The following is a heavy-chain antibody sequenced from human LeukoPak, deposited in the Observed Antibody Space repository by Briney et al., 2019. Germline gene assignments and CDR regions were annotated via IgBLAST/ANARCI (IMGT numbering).Heavy chain of an antibody. Sequence: ASVKVSCKASGYTFTDYYIHWVRQAPGQGLEWMGWINPNSGGTKSAQKFQGRVTMTTDTAISTAYVEMRWLRSDDTAVYYCARDLSSTSNWELDFWGRGTLVTVSS. J-gene: IGHJ4*02. V-gene: IGHV1-2*02. CDR2: INPNSGGT. D-gene: IGHD1-1*01. CDR3: ARDLSSTSNWELDF. CDR1: GYTFTDYY.